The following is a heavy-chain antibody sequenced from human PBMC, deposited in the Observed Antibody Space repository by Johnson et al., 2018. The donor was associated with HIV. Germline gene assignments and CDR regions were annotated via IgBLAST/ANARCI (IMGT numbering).Heavy chain of an antibody. CDR1: GFTFDDYD. V-gene: IGHV3-20*04. J-gene: IGHJ3*02. Sequence: MLLVESGGGVVRPGGSLRLSCAASGFTFDDYDMTWVRQGPGKGLEWVSHINWNGGTTGYADSVMGRFTISRDNSKKTLYLQMNSRRAEDTAVYYCARPRPGIAARPIPGSGAFDIWGQGTMVTVSS. D-gene: IGHD6-6*01. CDR2: INWNGGTT. CDR3: ARPRPGIAARPIPGSGAFDI.